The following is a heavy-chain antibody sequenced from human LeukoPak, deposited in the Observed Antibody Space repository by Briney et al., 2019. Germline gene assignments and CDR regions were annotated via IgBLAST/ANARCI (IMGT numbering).Heavy chain of an antibody. CDR3: ARVWFGAPYYYYGMDV. J-gene: IGHJ6*02. V-gene: IGHV3-30*04. CDR1: GFTFSSYA. Sequence: RPGRSLRLSCAASGFTFSSYAMHWVRQAPGKGLEWVAVISYDGSNKYYADSVKGRFTISRDNSENTLYLQMNSLRAEDTAVYYCARVWFGAPYYYYGMDVWGQGTTVTVSS. CDR2: ISYDGSNK. D-gene: IGHD3-10*01.